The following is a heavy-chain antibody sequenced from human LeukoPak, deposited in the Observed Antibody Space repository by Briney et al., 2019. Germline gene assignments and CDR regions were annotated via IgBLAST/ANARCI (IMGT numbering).Heavy chain of an antibody. Sequence: ASVKVSCKASGYTFTNYYMHWVRQAPGQGLEWMGIINPSGGSTSYAQKFQGRVTMTRDTSTSTVYMELSSLRSEDTAVYYCARGASSSSPQYFHGLDVWGRGTTVTVSS. CDR2: INPSGGST. V-gene: IGHV1-46*03. CDR3: ARGASSSSPQYFHGLDV. D-gene: IGHD2-2*01. CDR1: GYTFTNYY. J-gene: IGHJ6*02.